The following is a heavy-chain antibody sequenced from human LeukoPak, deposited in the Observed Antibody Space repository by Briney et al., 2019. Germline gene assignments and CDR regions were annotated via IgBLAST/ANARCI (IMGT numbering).Heavy chain of an antibody. CDR3: AKGPWLAYPYYFDY. Sequence: GGSLRLSCAASGFTFSSYSMNWVRQAPGKGLEWVSSISNSSSYIYYADSVKGRFTISRDNSKNTLYLQMNSLRAEDTAVYYCAKGPWLAYPYYFDYWGQGTLVTVSS. CDR1: GFTFSSYS. CDR2: ISNSSSYI. V-gene: IGHV3-21*04. J-gene: IGHJ4*02. D-gene: IGHD6-19*01.